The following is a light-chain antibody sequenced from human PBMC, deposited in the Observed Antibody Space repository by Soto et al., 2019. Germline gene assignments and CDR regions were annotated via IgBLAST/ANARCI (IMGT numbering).Light chain of an antibody. CDR2: GAS. Sequence: EIVLTQSPGTLSLSPGERATLSCRASQSVSSSYLAWYQQKPGQAPRLLIYGASSRATGIPDRFSVSASGTDFTLTISRLEPEDFEVYYCQHYGTSALFGPGIKVDMK. CDR3: QHYGTSAL. CDR1: QSVSSSY. V-gene: IGKV3-20*01. J-gene: IGKJ3*01.